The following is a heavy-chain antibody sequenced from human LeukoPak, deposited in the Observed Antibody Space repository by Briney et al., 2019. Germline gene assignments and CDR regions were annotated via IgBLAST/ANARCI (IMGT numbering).Heavy chain of an antibody. D-gene: IGHD1-26*01. CDR3: AKDHRDSGNYYYYYGLDV. J-gene: IGHJ6*02. Sequence: GGSLRLSCAASGFTFICYAMSWVRQAPGKGLEWVSSLSGNAGRPYYADSVKGRFTISRDNSKNTLYLQMNSLRAEDTAVYYCAKDHRDSGNYYYYYGLDVWGQGTMVTVSS. CDR2: LSGNAGRP. CDR1: GFTFICYA. V-gene: IGHV3-23*01.